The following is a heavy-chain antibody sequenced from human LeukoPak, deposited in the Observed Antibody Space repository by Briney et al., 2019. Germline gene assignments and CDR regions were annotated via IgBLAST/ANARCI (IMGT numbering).Heavy chain of an antibody. Sequence: SETLSLTCAVYGGSFSGYYWSWIRQPPGKGLEWIGEINHSGSTNYNPSLKSRVTISVDTSKNQFSLKLSSVTAADTAVYYCAREWGGIWGQGTLVTVSS. J-gene: IGHJ4*02. CDR2: INHSGST. CDR3: AREWGGI. CDR1: GGSFSGYY. V-gene: IGHV4-34*01. D-gene: IGHD3-3*01.